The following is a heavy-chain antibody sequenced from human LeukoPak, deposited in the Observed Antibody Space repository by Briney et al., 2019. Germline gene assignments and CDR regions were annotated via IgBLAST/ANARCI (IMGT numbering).Heavy chain of an antibody. CDR1: GGSISSSSYY. CDR2: IYYSGST. CDR3: ASPGLLLWFGELTPRVAFDI. D-gene: IGHD3-10*01. V-gene: IGHV4-39*01. Sequence: SETLSLTCTVSGGSISSSSYYWGWIRQPPGKGLEWIVSIYYSGSTYYNPSLKSRVTISVDTSKNQFSLKLSSVTAADTAVYYCASPGLLLWFGELTPRVAFDIWGQGTMVTVSS. J-gene: IGHJ3*02.